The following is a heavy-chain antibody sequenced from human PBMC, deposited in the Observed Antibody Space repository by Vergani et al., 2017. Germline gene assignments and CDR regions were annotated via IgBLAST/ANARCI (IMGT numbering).Heavy chain of an antibody. Sequence: EVQLLESGGSLKQPGGSAGLFCAASGFTFSTYAMHWVRQAPGKGLEWVLALTGGGGSTYYADSLKGCFIISRDNSRDTLYLQMNSLRPEDTATYYCVKDVGSYENCFDSWGQGTLVTVSS. CDR3: VKDVGSYENCFDS. CDR1: GFTFSTYA. CDR2: LTGGGGST. V-gene: IGHV3-23*01. J-gene: IGHJ5*01. D-gene: IGHD1-26*01.